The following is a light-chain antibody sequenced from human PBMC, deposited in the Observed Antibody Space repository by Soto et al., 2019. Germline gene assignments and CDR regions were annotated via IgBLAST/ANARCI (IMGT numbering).Light chain of an antibody. CDR2: RAS. V-gene: IGKV3-15*01. CDR1: QSLSGN. J-gene: IGKJ1*01. CDR3: QQYSKWPPWT. Sequence: EIVMTQSPATLAGSPAETVTLSCRSSQSLSGNLAGYQQKPGQAPRLLIFRASTRATGVPARFSGRGSGTEFTLTISGLQSEDFAVYYCQQYSKWPPWTFGPGTNVDI.